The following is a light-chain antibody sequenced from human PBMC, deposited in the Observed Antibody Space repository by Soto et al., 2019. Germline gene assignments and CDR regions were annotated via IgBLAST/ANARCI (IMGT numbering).Light chain of an antibody. V-gene: IGKV1-5*01. CDR2: DAS. CDR1: QSINNW. CDR3: QQYDNYPLT. J-gene: IGKJ4*01. Sequence: DIQMSQSPSTLSASVLDIVPVSCLASQSINNWLAWYQQKPGKAPKFLIYDASNLESGVPSRFSGSASGTEFTLTISSLQPDDFATYYCQQYDNYPLTFGGGTKVDIK.